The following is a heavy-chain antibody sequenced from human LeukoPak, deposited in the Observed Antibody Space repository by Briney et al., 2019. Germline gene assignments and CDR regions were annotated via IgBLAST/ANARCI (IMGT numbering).Heavy chain of an antibody. J-gene: IGHJ4*02. V-gene: IGHV4-38-2*02. CDR1: GYSISSGYY. Sequence: SETLSLTCTVSGYSISSGYYWGWIRQPPGKGLEWIGSIYHSGRTFYNPSLKSRVTISVDTSKNQFSLKLSSVTAADTAVYYCARDFRTSSGWQGWGQGTLVTVSS. CDR2: IYHSGRT. D-gene: IGHD6-19*01. CDR3: ARDFRTSSGWQG.